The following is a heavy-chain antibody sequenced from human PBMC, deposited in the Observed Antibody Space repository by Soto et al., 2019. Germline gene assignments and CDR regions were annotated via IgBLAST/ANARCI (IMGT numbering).Heavy chain of an antibody. CDR1: GFTFSSYS. D-gene: IGHD3-10*01. J-gene: IGHJ4*02. Sequence: PGGSLRLSCAASGFTFSSYSMNWVRQAPGKGLEWVSSISSSSSYIYYADSVKGRFTISRDNAKNSLYLQMNSLRAEDTAVYYCARDPHLPFRITMVRGVIGFDYWGQGTLVTVSS. CDR2: ISSSSSYI. V-gene: IGHV3-21*01. CDR3: ARDPHLPFRITMVRGVIGFDY.